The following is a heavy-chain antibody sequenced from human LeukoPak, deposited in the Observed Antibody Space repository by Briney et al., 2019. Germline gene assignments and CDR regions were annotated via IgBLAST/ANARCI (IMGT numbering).Heavy chain of an antibody. CDR2: MSASGGST. V-gene: IGHV3-23*01. D-gene: IGHD6-13*01. J-gene: IGHJ4*02. Sequence: GGSLRLSCAASGFTFSSYAMSWVRQAPGTGLEWVSSMSASGGSTYYADSVKGRFTVSRDNSKNTLYLQMNSLRAEDTAVYYRAKDSAEQQLVRDFDYWGQGTLVTVSS. CDR3: AKDSAEQQLVRDFDY. CDR1: GFTFSSYA.